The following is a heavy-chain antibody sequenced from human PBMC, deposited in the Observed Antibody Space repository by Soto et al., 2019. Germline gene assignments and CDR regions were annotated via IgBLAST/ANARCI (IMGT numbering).Heavy chain of an antibody. J-gene: IGHJ4*02. D-gene: IGHD1-1*01. CDR2: ISTYNGKT. CDR1: GYMFPSYG. V-gene: IGHV1-18*04. Sequence: ASVKVSCKTSGYMFPSYGISWVRQAPGQGLEWMGWISTYNGKTKYAQGLQGRVTMTTDTATTTAYMELRSLRSDDTAVYYCARSTTVGTPPSDHWGQGTLVTVS. CDR3: ARSTTVGTPPSDH.